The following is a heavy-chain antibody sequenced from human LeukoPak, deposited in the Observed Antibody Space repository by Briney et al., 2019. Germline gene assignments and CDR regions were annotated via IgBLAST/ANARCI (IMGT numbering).Heavy chain of an antibody. CDR1: GGSFSGYY. Sequence: KPSETLSLTCAVYGGSFSGYYWSWIRQPPGKGLEWIGEINHSGSTNYNPSLKNRVTISVDTSKNQFSLKLSSVTAADTAVYYCCSYGLDAFDIWGQGTMVTVSS. CDR2: INHSGST. D-gene: IGHD2-15*01. V-gene: IGHV4-34*01. CDR3: CSYGLDAFDI. J-gene: IGHJ3*02.